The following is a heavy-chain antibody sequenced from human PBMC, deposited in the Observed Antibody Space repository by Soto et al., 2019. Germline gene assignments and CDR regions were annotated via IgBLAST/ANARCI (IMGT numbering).Heavy chain of an antibody. D-gene: IGHD4-17*01. CDR1: GGSISSGGYY. V-gene: IGHV4-31*03. Sequence: TLSLTCTVSGGSISSGGYYWSWIRQHPGKGLEWIGYIYYSGSTYYNPSLKSRVTISVDTSKNQFSLKLSSVTAAYTAVYYCARVLDYGDYSWFDPWGQGTLVTVSS. CDR2: IYYSGST. J-gene: IGHJ5*02. CDR3: ARVLDYGDYSWFDP.